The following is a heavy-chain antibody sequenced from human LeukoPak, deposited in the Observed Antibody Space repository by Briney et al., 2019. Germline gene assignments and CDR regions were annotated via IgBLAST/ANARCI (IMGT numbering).Heavy chain of an antibody. V-gene: IGHV4-34*01. Sequence: PSETLSHTCAVYGGSFNGYYWSWIRQPPGKGLEWIGEINHSGSTNYNTSLKSRVTISVDTSKNQFSLKLSSVTAADTAVYYCARGRGYDSSGYDYWGQGTLVTVSS. CDR3: ARGRGYDSSGYDY. CDR1: GGSFNGYY. D-gene: IGHD3-22*01. CDR2: INHSGST. J-gene: IGHJ4*02.